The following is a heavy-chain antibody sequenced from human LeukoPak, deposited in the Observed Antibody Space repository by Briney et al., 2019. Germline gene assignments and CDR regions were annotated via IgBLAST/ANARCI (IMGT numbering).Heavy chain of an antibody. D-gene: IGHD6-13*01. J-gene: IGHJ4*02. V-gene: IGHV3-48*04. CDR2: ISSSSSTI. Sequence: GGSLRLSCAATGFTFSSYSMNWVRQAPGKGLEWVSYISSSSSTIYYADSVKGRFTISGDNAKNSLYLQMNSLRAEDTAVYYCARDFDALTSNIAAAGPRDYWGQGTLVTVSS. CDR1: GFTFSSYS. CDR3: ARDFDALTSNIAAAGPRDY.